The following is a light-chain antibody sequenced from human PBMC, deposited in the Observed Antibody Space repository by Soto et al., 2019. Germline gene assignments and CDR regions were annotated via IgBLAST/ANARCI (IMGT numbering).Light chain of an antibody. Sequence: QSVLTQPPSASGTPGQRVTISCSGSSSNIGSNTVNWYQQLPGTAPKLLIYSYNQRLSGVPDRFSGSKSGTSASLAISGLQSENESDYYCAAWDVSLNGNVVFGGGTKLTVL. CDR1: SSNIGSNT. CDR2: SYN. V-gene: IGLV1-44*01. CDR3: AAWDVSLNGNVV. J-gene: IGLJ2*01.